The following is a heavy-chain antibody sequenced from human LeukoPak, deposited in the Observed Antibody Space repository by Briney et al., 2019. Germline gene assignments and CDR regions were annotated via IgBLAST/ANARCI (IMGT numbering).Heavy chain of an antibody. CDR2: IYHSGST. Sequence: PSETLSLTCTVSGGSISRSNLWTWVRQPPEKGLEWIGEIYHSGSTNYNSSLKSRVTISVDESKNQFSLKLSSVTAADTAVYYCASRSGGYYWFDSWGQGTLVTVSS. V-gene: IGHV4-4*02. J-gene: IGHJ5*01. D-gene: IGHD3-22*01. CDR1: GGSISRSNL. CDR3: ASRSGGYYWFDS.